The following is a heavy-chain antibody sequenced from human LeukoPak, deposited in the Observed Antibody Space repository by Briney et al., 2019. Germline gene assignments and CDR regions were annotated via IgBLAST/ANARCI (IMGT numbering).Heavy chain of an antibody. V-gene: IGHV3-74*01. Sequence: GSLRLSCAASGLTLSSYWMHWVRQAPRKGLVWVSHINTDGTATTYADSVKGRFTISRDNAKNTLYLQMNSLRAEDTAVYYCVRDSNLSIDYCGQGVLVTVSS. CDR2: INTDGTAT. J-gene: IGHJ4*01. D-gene: IGHD1-14*01. CDR1: GLTLSSYW. CDR3: VRDSNLSIDY.